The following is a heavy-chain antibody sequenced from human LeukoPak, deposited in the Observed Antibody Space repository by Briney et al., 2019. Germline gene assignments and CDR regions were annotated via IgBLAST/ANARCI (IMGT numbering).Heavy chain of an antibody. D-gene: IGHD2-21*01. CDR1: GFTFSDYS. Sequence: GGSLRLSCAASGFTFSDYSVNWVRHAPGKGLEWVSSISSSSSYIYYADSVKGRFTISRDNAKNSLYLQMNSLRAEDTAVYYCARLPRVYCGGDCSTRDYWGQGTLVTVSS. CDR2: ISSSSSYI. J-gene: IGHJ4*02. V-gene: IGHV3-21*01. CDR3: ARLPRVYCGGDCSTRDY.